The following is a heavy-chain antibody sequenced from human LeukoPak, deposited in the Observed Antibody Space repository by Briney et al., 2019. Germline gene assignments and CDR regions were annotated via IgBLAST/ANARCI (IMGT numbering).Heavy chain of an antibody. D-gene: IGHD4-17*01. V-gene: IGHV3-23*01. CDR1: GFTFSSYA. Sequence: GGSLRLSCAASGFTFSSYAMSWVRQAPGKGLEWVSAISGSGGSTYYADSVKGRFTISRDNSKNTLYLQMNSLRAEDTAVYYCAKDFDYGDYALLPYYFDYWGQGTLVTDSS. J-gene: IGHJ4*02. CDR3: AKDFDYGDYALLPYYFDY. CDR2: ISGSGGST.